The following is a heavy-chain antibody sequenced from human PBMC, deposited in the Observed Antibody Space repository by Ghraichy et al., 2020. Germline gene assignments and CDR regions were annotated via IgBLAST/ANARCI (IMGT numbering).Heavy chain of an antibody. J-gene: IGHJ4*02. CDR3: AKVASIAVAEGYFDY. D-gene: IGHD6-19*01. Sequence: GGSLRLSCAASGFTFDDYAMHWVRQAPWKGLEWVSGISWNSGSIGYADSVKGRFTISRDNAKNSLYLQMNSLRAEDTALYYCAKVASIAVAEGYFDYWGQGTLVTVSS. CDR2: ISWNSGSI. V-gene: IGHV3-9*01. CDR1: GFTFDDYA.